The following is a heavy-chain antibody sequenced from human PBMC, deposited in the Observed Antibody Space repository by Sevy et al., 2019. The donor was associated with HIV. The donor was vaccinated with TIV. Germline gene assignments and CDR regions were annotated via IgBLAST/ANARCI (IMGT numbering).Heavy chain of an antibody. D-gene: IGHD3-10*01. Sequence: GGSLRLSCAASGFTFSSYAMSWVRQAPGKGLEWVSAISGSGGSTYSAESVKGRFTISRDNSKNTLYLQMNSLRAEDTAVYYCAKDLGITMVRGVIIRASQYDYWGQRTLVTVSS. J-gene: IGHJ4*02. CDR3: AKDLGITMVRGVIIRASQYDY. CDR2: ISGSGGST. CDR1: GFTFSSYA. V-gene: IGHV3-23*01.